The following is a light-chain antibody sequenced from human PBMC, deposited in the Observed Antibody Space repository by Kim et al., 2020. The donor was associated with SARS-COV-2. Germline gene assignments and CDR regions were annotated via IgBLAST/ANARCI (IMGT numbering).Light chain of an antibody. CDR2: DVS. J-gene: IGLJ3*02. V-gene: IGLV2-14*03. CDR1: SSDGGGYNY. Sequence: GQSITSSCTGNSSDGGGYNYVSWYQQHPGKAPKLMIYDVSNRPSGVSNRFSGSKSGNTASLTISGLQAEDEAEYYCSSYTSSSTWVFGGGTQLTVL. CDR3: SSYTSSSTWV.